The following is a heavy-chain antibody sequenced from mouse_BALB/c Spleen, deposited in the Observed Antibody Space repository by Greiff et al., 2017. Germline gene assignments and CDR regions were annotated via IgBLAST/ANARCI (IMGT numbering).Heavy chain of an antibody. J-gene: IGHJ2*01. D-gene: IGHD4-1*01. CDR3: TPGLGNFDY. CDR2: IDPETGGT. Sequence: QVQLQQSGAELVRPGASVTLSCKASGYTFTDYEMHWVKQTPVHGLEWIGAIDPETGGTAYNQKFKGKATLTADKSSSTAYMELRSLTSEDSAVYYCTPGLGNFDYWGQGTTLTVSS. V-gene: IGHV1-15*01. CDR1: GYTFTDYE.